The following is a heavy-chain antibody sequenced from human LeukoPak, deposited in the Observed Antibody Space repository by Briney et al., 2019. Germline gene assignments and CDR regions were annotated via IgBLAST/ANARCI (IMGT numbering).Heavy chain of an antibody. Sequence: ETLSLTCTVSGGSVSRGSYYWSWTRQPPGKGLEWIGYIHHSGTTNYSPSLKSRVTISVDMSKNQFFLNLTSVTAADTAVYYCARGRLGATYWGQGTLVTVSS. CDR2: IHHSGTT. CDR1: GGSVSRGSYY. J-gene: IGHJ4*02. CDR3: ARGRLGATY. D-gene: IGHD1-26*01. V-gene: IGHV4-61*01.